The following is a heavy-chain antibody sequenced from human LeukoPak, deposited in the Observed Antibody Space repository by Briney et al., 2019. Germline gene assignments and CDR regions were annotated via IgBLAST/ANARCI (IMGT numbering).Heavy chain of an antibody. J-gene: IGHJ4*02. D-gene: IGHD6-13*01. CDR3: VSSTGQQLIPYDY. Sequence: PGGSLRLSCAASGINVSANYMTWIRQAPGKGLEWVSLIYGACATYYAESVRGRFIISRDNSKNTLFLQMNSLRAEDTAVYYCVSSTGQQLIPYDYWGQGTHVAVSS. CDR1: GINVSANY. CDR2: IYGACAT. V-gene: IGHV3-66*02.